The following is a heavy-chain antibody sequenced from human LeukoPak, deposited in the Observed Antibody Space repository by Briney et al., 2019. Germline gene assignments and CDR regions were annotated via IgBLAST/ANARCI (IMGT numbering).Heavy chain of an antibody. J-gene: IGHJ4*02. V-gene: IGHV1-69*13. CDR2: IIPIFGTA. D-gene: IGHD4-17*01. CDR1: GGTFSSYA. CDR3: ASHDYGDYVPDY. Sequence: SVKVSCKASGGTFSSYAISWVRQAPAQGLEWMGGIIPIFGTANYAQKFQGRVTITADESTSTAYMELSSLRSEDTAVYYCASHDYGDYVPDYWGQGTLVTVSS.